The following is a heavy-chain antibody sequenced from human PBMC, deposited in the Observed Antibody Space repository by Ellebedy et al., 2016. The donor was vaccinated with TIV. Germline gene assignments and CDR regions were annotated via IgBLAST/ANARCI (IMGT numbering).Heavy chain of an antibody. V-gene: IGHV3-53*01. CDR3: ARDPTPAPGVYYFDS. CDR1: GFNVSSNY. D-gene: IGHD3-16*01. J-gene: IGHJ4*02. Sequence: GESLKISXAAPGFNVSSNYMNWVRQAPGKGLEWVAVISSAGSTFYGESVKGRFTISRDNSKNTLYLQMGSLRAEDTAVYYCARDPTPAPGVYYFDSWGQGTLVTVSS. CDR2: ISSAGST.